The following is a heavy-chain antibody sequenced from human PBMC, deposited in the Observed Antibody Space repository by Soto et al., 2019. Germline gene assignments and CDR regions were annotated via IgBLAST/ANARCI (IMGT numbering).Heavy chain of an antibody. J-gene: IGHJ6*02. CDR3: ARELRYDFWSGYYESYYYYGMDV. Sequence: PSVKVSCKASGYTFTSYAMNWVRQAPGQGLEWMGWINTNTGNPTYAQGFTGRFVFSLDTSVSTAYLQICSLKAEDTAVYYCARELRYDFWSGYYESYYYYGMDVWGQGTTVTVSS. CDR1: GYTFTSYA. CDR2: INTNTGNP. V-gene: IGHV7-4-1*01. D-gene: IGHD3-3*01.